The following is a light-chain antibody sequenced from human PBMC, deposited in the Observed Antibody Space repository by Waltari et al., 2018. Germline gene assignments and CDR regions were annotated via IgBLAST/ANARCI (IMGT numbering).Light chain of an antibody. CDR3: GTWDSSLSAWV. J-gene: IGLJ3*02. CDR2: DGQ. V-gene: IGLV1-51*01. CDR1: SSTIGNND. Sequence: QSVLTQPPSVSAAPGQKVTISCSGSSSTIGNNDVSWYQQLPGAAPKLLIYDGQKRPPGIPDRFSGSKSGTSGTLGITGLQTGDEADYYCGTWDSSLSAWVFGGGTKLTVL.